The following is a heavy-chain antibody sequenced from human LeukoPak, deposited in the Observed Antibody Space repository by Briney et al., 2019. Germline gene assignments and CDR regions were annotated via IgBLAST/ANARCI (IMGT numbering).Heavy chain of an antibody. CDR1: GFTFSSYW. V-gene: IGHV3-9*01. D-gene: IGHD3-10*01. Sequence: GGSLRLSCAASGFTFSSYWMHWVRQAPGKGLEWVSGISWNSGSIGYADSVKGRFTISRDNAKNSLYLQMNSPRAEDTALYYCAKAKFDYYGSGSARIFDYWGQGTLVTVSS. CDR3: AKAKFDYYGSGSARIFDY. CDR2: ISWNSGSI. J-gene: IGHJ4*02.